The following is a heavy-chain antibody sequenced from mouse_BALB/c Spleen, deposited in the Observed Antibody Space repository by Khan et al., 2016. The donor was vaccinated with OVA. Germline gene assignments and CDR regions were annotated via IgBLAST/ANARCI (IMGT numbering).Heavy chain of an antibody. Sequence: QVQLQQSGAELMKPGASVKISCKATGYTFRSSWIEWVKQRPGHGLDWIGEILPGSGSTNYNEKFKGKATFPTDTSSNTAYMQLSSLTSEDSAVYYCARWGHYGNYGPYWGQGTLVSVSA. CDR1: GYTFRSSW. V-gene: IGHV1-9*01. D-gene: IGHD2-1*01. CDR3: ARWGHYGNYGPY. CDR2: ILPGSGST. J-gene: IGHJ3*01.